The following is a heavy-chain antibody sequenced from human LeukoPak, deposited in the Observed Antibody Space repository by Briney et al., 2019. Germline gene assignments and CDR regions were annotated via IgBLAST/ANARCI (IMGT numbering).Heavy chain of an antibody. CDR3: ARDLYSSSSPDAFDI. D-gene: IGHD6-6*01. J-gene: IGHJ3*02. CDR2: ISAYNGNT. Sequence: GASVKVSCKASGYTFTSYGISWVRQAPGQGLEWMGWISAYNGNTNYAQKLQGRVTMTTDTSTSTAYMELRSLRSDDTAVYYCARDLYSSSSPDAFDIWGQGTMVTVSS. V-gene: IGHV1-18*01. CDR1: GYTFTSYG.